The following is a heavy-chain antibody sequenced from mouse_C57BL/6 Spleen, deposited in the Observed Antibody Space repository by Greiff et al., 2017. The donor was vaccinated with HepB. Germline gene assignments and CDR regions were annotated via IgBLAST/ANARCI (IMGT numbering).Heavy chain of an antibody. D-gene: IGHD3-2*02. V-gene: IGHV1-64*01. Sequence: VQLQESGAELVKPGASVKLSCKASGYTFTSYWMHWVKQRPGQGLEWIGMIHPNSGSTNYNEKFKSKATLTVDKSSSTAYMQLSSLTSEDSAVYYCARSGDSFDYWGQGTTLTVSS. CDR1: GYTFTSYW. CDR2: IHPNSGST. J-gene: IGHJ2*01. CDR3: ARSGDSFDY.